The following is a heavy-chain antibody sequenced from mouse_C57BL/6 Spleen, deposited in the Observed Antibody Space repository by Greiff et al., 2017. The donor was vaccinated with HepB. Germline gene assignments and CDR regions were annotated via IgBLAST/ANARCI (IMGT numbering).Heavy chain of an antibody. CDR3: ARCPAYYYGSSYVGYAMDY. Sequence: QVQLQQSGPELVKPGASVKISCKASGYAFSSSWMNWVKQRPGKGLEWIGRIYPGDGDTNYNGKFKGKATLTADKSSSTAYMQLSSLTSEDSAVYFCARCPAYYYGSSYVGYAMDYWGQGTSVTVSS. D-gene: IGHD1-1*01. CDR2: IYPGDGDT. V-gene: IGHV1-82*01. J-gene: IGHJ4*01. CDR1: GYAFSSSW.